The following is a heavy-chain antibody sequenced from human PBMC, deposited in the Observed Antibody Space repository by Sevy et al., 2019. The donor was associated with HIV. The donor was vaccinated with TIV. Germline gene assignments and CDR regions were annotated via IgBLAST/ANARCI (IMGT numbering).Heavy chain of an antibody. V-gene: IGHV1-24*01. D-gene: IGHD3-22*01. CDR1: GHTLSEFA. Sequence: ASVKVSCKVSGHTLSEFAMHWVRLAPGKGLEWMGTFDPEDGKTLHAQKFQGRVTMTKDTSTDTAYMEVNNLRSEDTAVYYCAKTKDYYDSSGYPFDYWGQGTLVTVSS. CDR2: FDPEDGKT. J-gene: IGHJ4*02. CDR3: AKTKDYYDSSGYPFDY.